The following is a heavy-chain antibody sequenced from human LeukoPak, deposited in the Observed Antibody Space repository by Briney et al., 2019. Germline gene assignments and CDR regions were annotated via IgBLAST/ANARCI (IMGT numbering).Heavy chain of an antibody. Sequence: ASVKVSCKASGGTFSSYAISWVRQAPGQGLEWMGGIIPIFGTANYAQKFQGRVTITADESTSTAYMELSSLRSEDTAVYYCARDQYSNSMGGHYYYYYYMDVWGKGTTVTVSS. D-gene: IGHD4-11*01. CDR2: IIPIFGTA. V-gene: IGHV1-69*13. CDR1: GGTFSSYA. J-gene: IGHJ6*03. CDR3: ARDQYSNSMGGHYYYYYYMDV.